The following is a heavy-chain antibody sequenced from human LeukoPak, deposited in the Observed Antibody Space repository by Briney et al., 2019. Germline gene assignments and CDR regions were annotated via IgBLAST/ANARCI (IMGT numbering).Heavy chain of an antibody. CDR3: ARVDYDSSYGMDV. Sequence: SVKVSCEASGGTFSSYAISWVRQAPGQGLEWMGRIIPILGIANYAQKFQGRVTITADKSTSTAYMELSSLRSEDTAVYYCARVDYDSSYGMDVWGQGTTVTVSS. CDR1: GGTFSSYA. CDR2: IIPILGIA. J-gene: IGHJ6*02. D-gene: IGHD3-22*01. V-gene: IGHV1-69*04.